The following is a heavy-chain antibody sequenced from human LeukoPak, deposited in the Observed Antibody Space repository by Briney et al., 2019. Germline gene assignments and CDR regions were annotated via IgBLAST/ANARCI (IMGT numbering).Heavy chain of an antibody. CDR2: ISGSGGST. CDR3: AKDPWYSSSWYYFDY. CDR1: GFTFSSYA. D-gene: IGHD6-13*01. Sequence: GGSLRLSCAASGFTFSSYAMSWVRQAPGKGQEWVSAISGSGGSTYYADSVKGRFTISRDNSKNTLYLQMNSLRAEDTAVYYCAKDPWYSSSWYYFDYWGQGTLVTVSS. V-gene: IGHV3-23*01. J-gene: IGHJ4*02.